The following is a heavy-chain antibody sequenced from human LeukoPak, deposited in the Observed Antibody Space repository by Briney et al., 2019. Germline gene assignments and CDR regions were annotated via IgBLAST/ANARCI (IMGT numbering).Heavy chain of an antibody. J-gene: IGHJ4*02. CDR2: INPNSGGT. CDR3: ARQYLYDFWSGYYGY. Sequence: ASVKVSCKASGYTFTGYYMHWVRQAPGQGLEWMGWINPNSGGTNYAQKFQGRVTMTRDTSISTAYMELSRLRSDDTAVYYRARQYLYDFWSGYYGYWGQGTLVTVSS. D-gene: IGHD3-3*01. CDR1: GYTFTGYY. V-gene: IGHV1-2*02.